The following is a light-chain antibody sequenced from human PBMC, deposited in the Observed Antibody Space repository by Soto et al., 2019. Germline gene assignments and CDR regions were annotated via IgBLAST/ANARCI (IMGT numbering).Light chain of an antibody. CDR2: EVS. Sequence: QSVLTQPPSASGSPGQSVTISCTGTSSDVGGYNYVSWYRQHPGKAPKLVIYEVSKRPSGVPDRFSGSKSGNTASLTVSGLQAEDEADYYCSSYAGSNNFDVFGTGTKGTVL. CDR1: SSDVGGYNY. V-gene: IGLV2-8*01. CDR3: SSYAGSNNFDV. J-gene: IGLJ1*01.